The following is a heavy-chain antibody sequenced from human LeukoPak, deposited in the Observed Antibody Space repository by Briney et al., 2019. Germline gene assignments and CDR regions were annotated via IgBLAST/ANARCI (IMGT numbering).Heavy chain of an antibody. CDR3: ARDGAGGRSFDY. CDR2: INPSGGST. J-gene: IGHJ4*02. V-gene: IGHV1-46*01. Sequence: ASVKVSCMASGYTFTSYYMHWVRQAPGQGLEWMGIINPSGGSTSYAQKFQGRVTMTRDTSTSTVYMELSSLRSEDTAVYYCARDGAGGRSFDYWGQGTLVTVSS. CDR1: GYTFTSYY. D-gene: IGHD2-15*01.